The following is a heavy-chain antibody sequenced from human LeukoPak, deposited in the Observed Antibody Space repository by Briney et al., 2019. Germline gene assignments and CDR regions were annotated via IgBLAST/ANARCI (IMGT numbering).Heavy chain of an antibody. V-gene: IGHV3-23*01. CDR2: IGSGSV. D-gene: IGHD2-8*01. Sequence: GGSLRLSCAASGFTFSNYAMTWVRQCPGKGLEWVSTIGSGSVFYADSVKGRFTISRDDLKNTVFLQMRSLRAEDTAIYYCAKDSFSHNGIYDAFDLWGQGTMVTVSS. J-gene: IGHJ3*01. CDR1: GFTFSNYA. CDR3: AKDSFSHNGIYDAFDL.